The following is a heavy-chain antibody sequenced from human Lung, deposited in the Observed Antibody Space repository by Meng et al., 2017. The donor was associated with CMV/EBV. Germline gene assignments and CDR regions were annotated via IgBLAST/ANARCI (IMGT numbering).Heavy chain of an antibody. CDR1: GYSFSGFY. CDR3: AKSSDNGWSS. J-gene: IGHJ4*01. V-gene: IGHV1-2*06. D-gene: IGHD6-19*01. CDR2: VNPISDAT. Sequence: SCQASGYSFSGFYLNWARQAPGHGLEWLGRVNPISDATHLAQKFEGRITVTRGATINTAFMELTRLRPDDTAVYYCAKSSDNGWSSWGPGTLVTVSS.